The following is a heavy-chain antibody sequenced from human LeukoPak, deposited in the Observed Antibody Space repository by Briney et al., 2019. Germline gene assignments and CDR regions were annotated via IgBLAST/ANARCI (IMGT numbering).Heavy chain of an antibody. J-gene: IGHJ4*02. Sequence: GGSLRLSCAASGFTFSSYGMHWVRQAPGKGLEWVAVISYDGSNKYYADSVKGRFTISRDNSKNTLYLQMNSLRAEDTAVYYCARVQANYYDSSGYYGEFDYWGQGTLVTVSS. CDR3: ARVQANYYDSSGYYGEFDY. D-gene: IGHD3-22*01. V-gene: IGHV3-30*03. CDR2: ISYDGSNK. CDR1: GFTFSSYG.